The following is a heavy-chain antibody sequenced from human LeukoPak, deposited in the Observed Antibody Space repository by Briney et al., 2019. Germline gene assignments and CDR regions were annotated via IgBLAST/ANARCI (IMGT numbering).Heavy chain of an antibody. V-gene: IGHV3-30*07. Sequence: GGSLRLSCAASGFTFSSYALHWVRQAPSKGLEWVALISYDEINKYYADSVKGRFTISRDNAKNSLYLQMNSLRAEDTAVYYCARDPYSGAYYEGYYYYYMDVWGKGTTVTVSS. CDR2: ISYDEINK. CDR1: GFTFSSYA. D-gene: IGHD1-26*01. CDR3: ARDPYSGAYYEGYYYYYMDV. J-gene: IGHJ6*03.